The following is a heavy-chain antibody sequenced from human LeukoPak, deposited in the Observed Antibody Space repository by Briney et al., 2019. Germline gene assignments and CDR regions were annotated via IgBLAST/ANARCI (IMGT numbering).Heavy chain of an antibody. CDR1: GFTFSKHW. CDR3: ARWGYSSGWYYFDC. Sequence: GGSLRLSCAASGFTFSKHWMSWVRQAPGKGLEWVANIKQDGSEKYYVGSVKGRFTISRDNGKNSLFLQMNSLRAEDTAVYYCARWGYSSGWYYFDCWGQGTLVTVSS. J-gene: IGHJ4*02. D-gene: IGHD6-19*01. V-gene: IGHV3-7*04. CDR2: IKQDGSEK.